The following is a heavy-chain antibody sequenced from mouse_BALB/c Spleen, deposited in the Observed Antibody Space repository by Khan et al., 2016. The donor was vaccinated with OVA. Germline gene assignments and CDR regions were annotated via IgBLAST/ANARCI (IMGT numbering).Heavy chain of an antibody. Sequence: VRLQQSGAELVKPGVTVKLSCTASGLKFKDTYIHWVKQWPEQGLEWIGRIGPQYGNTKYDPKFQGKATITADTSSNTADLQLSSPASEDTADYYCGRMVRKWGQGTTLTVSS. V-gene: IGHV14-3*02. CDR1: GLKFKDTY. CDR3: GRMVRK. D-gene: IGHD1-1*02. J-gene: IGHJ2*01. CDR2: IGPQYGNT.